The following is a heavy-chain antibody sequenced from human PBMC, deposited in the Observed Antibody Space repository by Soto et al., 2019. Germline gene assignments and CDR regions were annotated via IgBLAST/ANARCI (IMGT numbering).Heavy chain of an antibody. CDR3: AKGTTIFGVAHYGMDV. J-gene: IGHJ6*02. V-gene: IGHV3-23*01. CDR1: GFTFSSYA. Sequence: PGGSLRLSCAAPGFTFSSYAMSWVRQAPGKGLEWVSAISGSGGSTYYADSVKGRFTISRDNSKNTLYLQMNSLRAEDTAVYYCAKGTTIFGVAHYGMDVWGQGTTVTVSS. CDR2: ISGSGGST. D-gene: IGHD3-3*01.